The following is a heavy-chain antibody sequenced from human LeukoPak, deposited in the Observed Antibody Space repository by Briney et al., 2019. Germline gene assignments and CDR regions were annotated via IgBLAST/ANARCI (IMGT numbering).Heavy chain of an antibody. V-gene: IGHV4-59*08. CDR3: ARVGDYGDYVNWFDP. CDR1: GGSISSYY. Sequence: PSETLSLTCTVSGGSISSYYWSWIRQPPGKGLEWIGYIYYSGSTNYNPSLKSRVTISVDTSKNQVSLKMSSVTAADTAIYYCARVGDYGDYVNWFDPWGPGTLVTVSS. CDR2: IYYSGST. J-gene: IGHJ5*02. D-gene: IGHD4-17*01.